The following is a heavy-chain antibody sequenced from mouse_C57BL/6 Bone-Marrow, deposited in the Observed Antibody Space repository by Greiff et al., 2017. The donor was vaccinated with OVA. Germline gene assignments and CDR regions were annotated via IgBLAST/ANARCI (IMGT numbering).Heavy chain of an antibody. CDR3: AMAIPSYYAMDY. D-gene: IGHD5-1-1*01. V-gene: IGHV1-63*01. J-gene: IGHJ4*01. Sequence: RERSGAELVRPGASVKMSCKASGYTFTNYWIGWAKQRPGHGLEWIGDIYPGGGYTNYNEKFKGKATLTADKSSSTAYMQFSSLTSEDSAIYYCAMAIPSYYAMDYWGQGTSVTVSS. CDR1: GYTFTNYW. CDR2: IYPGGGYT.